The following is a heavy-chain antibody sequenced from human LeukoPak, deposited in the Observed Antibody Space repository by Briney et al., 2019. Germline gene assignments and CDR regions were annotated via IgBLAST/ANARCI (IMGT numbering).Heavy chain of an antibody. CDR1: GGSISSSSYY. Sequence: SETLSLTCTVSGGSISSSSYYWGWIRQPPGKGLEWIGSIYTSGSTNYNPSLKSRVTISVDTSKNQFSLKLSSVTAADTAVYYCARGCRYYGSGSYYKPYYYYMDVWGKGTTVTISS. V-gene: IGHV4-39*07. D-gene: IGHD3-10*01. CDR3: ARGCRYYGSGSYYKPYYYYMDV. CDR2: IYTSGST. J-gene: IGHJ6*03.